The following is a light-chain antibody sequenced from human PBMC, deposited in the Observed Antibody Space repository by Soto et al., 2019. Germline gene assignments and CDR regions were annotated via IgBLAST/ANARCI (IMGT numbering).Light chain of an antibody. Sequence: DIQMTQSPSSLSAFVGDTVTINCRATDSIDRYLNWYQQKPGQAPRVVITAASTLESGVPSRFSGSGSGTDFTLTINNLQPEDFATYYCQRTYNAPFTFGPGTKVSIK. CDR2: AAS. CDR3: QRTYNAPFT. CDR1: DSIDRY. V-gene: IGKV1-39*01. J-gene: IGKJ3*01.